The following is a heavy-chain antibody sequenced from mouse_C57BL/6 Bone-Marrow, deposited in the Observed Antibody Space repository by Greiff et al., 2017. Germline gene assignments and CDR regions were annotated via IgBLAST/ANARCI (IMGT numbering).Heavy chain of an antibody. CDR1: GFTFSSYT. D-gene: IGHD2-4*01. CDR3: ARHYDYDEVWFAY. J-gene: IGHJ3*01. CDR2: ISGGGGNT. Sequence: DVMLVESGGGLVKPGGSLKLSCAASGFTFSSYTMSWVRQTPEKRLEWVATISGGGGNTYYPDSVKGRFTISRDNAKNTLYLQMSSLRSEDTALYYCARHYDYDEVWFAYWGQGTLVTVSA. V-gene: IGHV5-9*01.